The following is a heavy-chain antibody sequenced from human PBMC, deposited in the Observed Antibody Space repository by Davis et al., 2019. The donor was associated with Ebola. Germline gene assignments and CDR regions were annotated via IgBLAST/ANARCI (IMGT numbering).Heavy chain of an antibody. J-gene: IGHJ6*03. CDR2: IKQDGREK. D-gene: IGHD2-15*01. Sequence: GESLKISCAASGFTFSSYWMSWVRQAPGKGLEWVANIKQDGREKYYVDSVKGRFTISRDNAKNSLYLQMNSLRAEDTAVYYCAREEGYCSGGSCYSRAFRGYYYMDVWGKGTTVTVSS. CDR3: AREEGYCSGGSCYSRAFRGYYYMDV. CDR1: GFTFSSYW. V-gene: IGHV3-7*03.